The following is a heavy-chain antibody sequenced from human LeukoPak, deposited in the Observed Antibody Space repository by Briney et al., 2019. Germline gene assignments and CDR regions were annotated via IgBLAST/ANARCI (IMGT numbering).Heavy chain of an antibody. CDR3: ARDNAVLLWFGEPRPDAFDI. D-gene: IGHD3-10*01. CDR1: GYTFTGYY. Sequence: EASVKVSCKPSGYTFTGYYIHWVRQAPSQGLEWMGWINPTSGGTNYAPKFQGRVTMTRDTSISTAYMELSRLRSDDTAVYYRARDNAVLLWFGEPRPDAFDIWGQGTMVTVSS. CDR2: INPTSGGT. J-gene: IGHJ3*02. V-gene: IGHV1-2*02.